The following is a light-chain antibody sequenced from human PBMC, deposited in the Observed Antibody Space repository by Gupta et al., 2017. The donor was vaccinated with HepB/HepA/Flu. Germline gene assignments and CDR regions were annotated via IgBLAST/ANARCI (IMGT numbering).Light chain of an antibody. CDR2: AAS. Sequence: DIQMTKSPSSLSASVGDRVTITCRASQSISSYLNWYQQKPGKAPKLLIYAASSLQSGVPSRFSCSGSGTDSTLTISSRQPEDFATYYCQQSYSTPPGTFGQGTKVEIK. CDR1: QSISSY. V-gene: IGKV1-39*01. CDR3: QQSYSTPPGT. J-gene: IGKJ1*01.